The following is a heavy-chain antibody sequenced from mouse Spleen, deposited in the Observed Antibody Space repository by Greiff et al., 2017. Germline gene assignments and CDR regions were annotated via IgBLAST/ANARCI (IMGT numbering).Heavy chain of an antibody. CDR1: GYAFSSSW. D-gene: IGHD2-5*01. CDR2: IYPGDGDT. CDR3: ARSAYYNNPYAMDY. J-gene: IGHJ4*01. V-gene: IGHV1-82*01. Sequence: QVQLQQSGPELVKPGASVKISCKASGYAFSSSWMNWVKQRPGKGLEWIGRIYPGDGDTNYNGKFKGKATLTADKSSSTAYMQLSSLTSEDSAVYFCARSAYYNNPYAMDYWGQGTSVTVSS.